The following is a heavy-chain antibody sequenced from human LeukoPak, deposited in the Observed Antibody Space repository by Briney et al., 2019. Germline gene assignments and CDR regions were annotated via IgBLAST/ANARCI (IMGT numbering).Heavy chain of an antibody. CDR3: ARDTEGMAYYFDY. CDR2: IIPIFGTA. D-gene: IGHD5-24*01. Sequence: GASVKVSCTASGGTFSSYAISWVRQAPGQGLEWMGGIIPIFGTANYAQKFQGRVTITADESTSTAYMELSSLRSEDTAVYYCARDTEGMAYYFDYWGQGTLVTVSS. J-gene: IGHJ4*02. V-gene: IGHV1-69*13. CDR1: GGTFSSYA.